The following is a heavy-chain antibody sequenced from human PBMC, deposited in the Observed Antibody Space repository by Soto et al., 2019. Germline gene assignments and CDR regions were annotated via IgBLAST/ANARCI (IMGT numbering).Heavy chain of an antibody. V-gene: IGHV4-30-4*01. D-gene: IGHD2-21*01. CDR1: GGSISSGDYY. CDR2: IYYSGST. J-gene: IGHJ5*02. CDR3: AREGVKNWFDP. Sequence: SETLSLTCTVSGGSISSGDYYWSWIRQPPGKGLEWIGYIYYSGSTYYNPSLKSRVTISVDTSKNQFSLKLSSVTAADTAVYYCAREGVKNWFDPWGQGTLVTVSS.